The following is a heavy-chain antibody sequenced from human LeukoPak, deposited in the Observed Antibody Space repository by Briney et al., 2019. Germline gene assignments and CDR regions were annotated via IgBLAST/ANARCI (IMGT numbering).Heavy chain of an antibody. CDR3: AVYSGWYAYYFDY. Sequence: SVKVSCKASGGTFSSYAISLVRLAPGQGLEWMGRIIPILGIANYAQKFQGRVTITADKSTSTAYMELSSLRSEDTAVYYCAVYSGWYAYYFDYWGQGTLVTVSS. V-gene: IGHV1-69*04. D-gene: IGHD6-19*01. CDR2: IIPILGIA. CDR1: GGTFSSYA. J-gene: IGHJ4*02.